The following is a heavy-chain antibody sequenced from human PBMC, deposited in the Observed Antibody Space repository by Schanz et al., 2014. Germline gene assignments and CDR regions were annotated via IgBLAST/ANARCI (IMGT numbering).Heavy chain of an antibody. J-gene: IGHJ4*01. CDR1: GFTFTTHS. Sequence: EVQLLESGGGLVQPGGSLRLSCAASGFTFTTHSMTWVRQAPGKGLEWVSALSGSGGSTYYADSVKGRFTISRDNAKNSLYPQMNSLRAEDTAVYYCAREQIMAAAGLVDYWGHGTLVTVSS. D-gene: IGHD6-13*01. V-gene: IGHV3-23*01. CDR3: AREQIMAAAGLVDY. CDR2: LSGSGGST.